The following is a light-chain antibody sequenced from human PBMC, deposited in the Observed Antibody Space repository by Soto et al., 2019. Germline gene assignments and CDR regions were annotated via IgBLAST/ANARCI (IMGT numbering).Light chain of an antibody. CDR3: QQYENLPT. Sequence: DVKLTQSPTFLSASVGDRLTITCRASQRISTWLAWYQQKPGKAPKLLIYDASNLETGVPSRFSGSGSGTDFTFTIRRLKPEDIATYYCQQYENLPTFGHGTRGEVK. J-gene: IGKJ5*01. CDR1: QRISTW. CDR2: DAS. V-gene: IGKV1-33*01.